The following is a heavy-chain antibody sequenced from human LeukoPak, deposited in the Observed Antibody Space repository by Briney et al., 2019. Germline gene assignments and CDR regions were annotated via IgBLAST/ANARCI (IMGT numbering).Heavy chain of an antibody. CDR1: GFTFSDYY. D-gene: IGHD2-2*02. V-gene: IGHV3-11*04. CDR2: ISSSGSTI. J-gene: IGHJ4*02. Sequence: GGSLRLSYAASGFTFSDYYMSWIRQAPGKGLEWVSYISSSGSTIYYADSVKGRFTISRDNAKNSLYLQMNSLRAEDTAVYYCARDAGYCSSTSCYTEFGGQGTLVTVSS. CDR3: ARDAGYCSSTSCYTEF.